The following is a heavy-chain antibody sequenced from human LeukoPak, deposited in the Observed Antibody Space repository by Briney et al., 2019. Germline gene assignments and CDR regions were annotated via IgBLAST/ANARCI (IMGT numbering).Heavy chain of an antibody. V-gene: IGHV3-53*01. D-gene: IGHD3-22*01. CDR3: AKEAPTLDSRISNFQH. Sequence: PGGSLRLSCAASGFTVSSNYMSWVRQAPGKGLEWVSVIYSGGSTYYADSVKGRFTISRDNSKNTLYLQMNSLRAEDTAVYYCAKEAPTLDSRISNFQHWGQGTLVTVSS. CDR2: IYSGGST. CDR1: GFTVSSNY. J-gene: IGHJ1*01.